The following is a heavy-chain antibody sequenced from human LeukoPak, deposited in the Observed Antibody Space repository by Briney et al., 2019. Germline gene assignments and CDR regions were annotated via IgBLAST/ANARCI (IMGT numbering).Heavy chain of an antibody. J-gene: IGHJ6*02. CDR3: ASGDSVTTSPPYYHAMDV. CDR1: GFTFSTYI. CDR2: ISVDGNTK. Sequence: PGGSLRLSCAASGFTFSTYIMHWVRQAPGKGLDWVAVISVDGNTKYYADSVKGRFTISRDNSKNTLYVQMNSLRTEDTAVYYCASGDSVTTSPPYYHAMDVWGQGTTVTVSS. V-gene: IGHV3-30-3*01. D-gene: IGHD4-17*01.